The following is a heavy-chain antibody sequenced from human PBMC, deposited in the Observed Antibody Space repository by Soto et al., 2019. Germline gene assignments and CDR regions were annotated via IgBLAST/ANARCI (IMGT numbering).Heavy chain of an antibody. J-gene: IGHJ6*02. CDR3: ASYSSSPVQIWYYYGMDV. CDR2: ISAYNGNT. CDR1: GYTFTSYG. V-gene: IGHV1-18*01. D-gene: IGHD6-6*01. Sequence: ASVKVSCKASGYTFTSYGISWVRQAPGQGLEWMGWISAYNGNTNYAQELQGRVTMTTDTSTSTAYMELRSLRSDDTAVYYCASYSSSPVQIWYYYGMDVWGQGTTVTVSS.